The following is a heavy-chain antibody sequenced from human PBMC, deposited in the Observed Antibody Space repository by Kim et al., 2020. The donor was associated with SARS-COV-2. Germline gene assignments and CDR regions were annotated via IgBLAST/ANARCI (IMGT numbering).Heavy chain of an antibody. Sequence: SVKGRFTISRDNSKKTLYLQMNSLRAEDTAVYYCAKELLSSGWGDAFDIWGQGTMVTVSS. D-gene: IGHD6-19*01. CDR3: AKELLSSGWGDAFDI. V-gene: IGHV3-23*01. J-gene: IGHJ3*02.